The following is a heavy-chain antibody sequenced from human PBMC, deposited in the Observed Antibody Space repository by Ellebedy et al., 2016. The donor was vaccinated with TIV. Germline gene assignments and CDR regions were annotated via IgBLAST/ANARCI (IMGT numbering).Heavy chain of an antibody. V-gene: IGHV3-23*01. CDR2: INNGGRTT. Sequence: GESLKIPCVAPGFTFSGYAMSWVRQAPGKGLEWVSGINNGGRTTSYADPVKGRFTISRDNSRSTLYLQMNSLRAEDSAVYYCAKDMVLGDGYWVFDSWGQGTMVSVSS. CDR3: AKDMVLGDGYWVFDS. CDR1: GFTFSGYA. J-gene: IGHJ4*02. D-gene: IGHD2-21*02.